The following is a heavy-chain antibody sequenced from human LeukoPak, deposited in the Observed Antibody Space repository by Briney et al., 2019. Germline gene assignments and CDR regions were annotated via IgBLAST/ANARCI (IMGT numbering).Heavy chain of an antibody. V-gene: IGHV3-30*18. CDR2: ISYDGRNE. CDR3: AKGVGLGGMDV. CDR1: GFTFSSYG. D-gene: IGHD1-26*01. J-gene: IGHJ6*02. Sequence: GGSLRLSCAASGFTFSSYGMHWVRQAPGKGLEWVAVISYDGRNEYYTDSVKGRFTISRDNSKNTVYLQMSSQRTEDTAVYYCAKGVGLGGMDVWGQGTTVIVSS.